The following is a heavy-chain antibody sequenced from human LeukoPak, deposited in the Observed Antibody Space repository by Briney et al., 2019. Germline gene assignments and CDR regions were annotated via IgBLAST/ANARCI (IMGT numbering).Heavy chain of an antibody. CDR3: ARSEGYFDY. CDR1: GSTVSKNY. J-gene: IGHJ4*02. CDR2: FYSANYT. Sequence: GGSLRLSCAASGSTVSKNYMSWVRQAPGKGLEWVSVFYSANYTYYADSVKGRITISRDNSKNTLYLQMNSLRAEDTAVYYCARSEGYFDYWGRGTLVTVSS. V-gene: IGHV3-53*01.